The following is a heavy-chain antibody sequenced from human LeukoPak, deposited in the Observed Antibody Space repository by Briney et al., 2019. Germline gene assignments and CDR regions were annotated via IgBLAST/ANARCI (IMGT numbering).Heavy chain of an antibody. D-gene: IGHD2-2*01. CDR2: IYTSGST. J-gene: IGHJ4*02. CDR1: GGSISSYY. CDR3: ARRGSSTGYFDY. V-gene: IGHV4-4*07. Sequence: SETLSLTCTVSGGSISSYYWSWIRQPAGRGLEWIGRIYTSGSTNYNPSLKSRVTMSVDTSKNQFSLKLSSVTAADTAVYYCARRGSSTGYFDYWGQGTLVTVSS.